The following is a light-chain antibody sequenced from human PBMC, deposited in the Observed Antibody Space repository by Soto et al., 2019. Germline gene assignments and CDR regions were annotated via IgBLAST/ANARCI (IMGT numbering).Light chain of an antibody. CDR3: QESFFTLGT. J-gene: IGKJ1*01. Sequence: DIQMTQSPSSLSASVGDRVTITCRASQYIGDLLNWYQQTPGKAPKLLIFGASNLHIGVPSRFSGSGSGTEFTLTINNLQREDFATYYCQESFFTLGTFGRGNKVDIK. CDR2: GAS. V-gene: IGKV1-39*01. CDR1: QYIGDL.